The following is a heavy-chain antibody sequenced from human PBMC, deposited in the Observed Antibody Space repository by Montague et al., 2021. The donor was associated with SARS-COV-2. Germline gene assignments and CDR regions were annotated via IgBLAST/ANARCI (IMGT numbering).Heavy chain of an antibody. V-gene: IGHV3-7*01. J-gene: IGHJ6*02. CDR1: GFTFSSYW. Sequence: SLRLSCAASGFTFSSYWMSWVRQAPGKGLEWVANIKQDGSEKYYXXSVKGRFTISRDNAKNSLYLQMNSLRAEDTAVYYCARVQRTTGTTRLGTYYYYYYGMDVWGQGTTVTVSS. D-gene: IGHD1-1*01. CDR2: IKQDGSEK. CDR3: ARVQRTTGTTRLGTYYYYYYGMDV.